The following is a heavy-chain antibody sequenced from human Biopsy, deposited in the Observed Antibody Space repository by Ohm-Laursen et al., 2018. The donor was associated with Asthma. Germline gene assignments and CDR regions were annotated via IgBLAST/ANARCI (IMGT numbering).Heavy chain of an antibody. D-gene: IGHD2-21*02. V-gene: IGHV4-30-2*06. J-gene: IGHJ4*02. CDR2: IYRNGDT. CDR1: GDSIDSGDYS. Sequence: SDTLSLTCGVSGDSIDSGDYSWTWIRQSPGVGLEWIGYIYRNGDTYYNPTLKNRVTISIDRSKNQFSLRLRSVTAAGTAVYYCARGWNCGGDCYSLDYWGQGTLVTVSS. CDR3: ARGWNCGGDCYSLDY.